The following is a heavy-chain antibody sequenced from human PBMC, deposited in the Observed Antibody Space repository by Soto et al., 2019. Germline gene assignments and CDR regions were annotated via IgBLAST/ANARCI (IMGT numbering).Heavy chain of an antibody. CDR3: AKDEGVGGTLGLFDY. V-gene: IGHV3-30*18. Sequence: QVQLVESGGGAVQRGESLRLSCVASGFDFTYYAMHWVRQAPGKGLESVAVMSSDGSKIHHTDSVKGRFTISRDNSKNSLYLKMNSLRKEDTAVYFCAKDEGVGGTLGLFDYWGQGTLVSVSS. J-gene: IGHJ4*02. D-gene: IGHD1-26*01. CDR1: GFDFTYYA. CDR2: MSSDGSKI.